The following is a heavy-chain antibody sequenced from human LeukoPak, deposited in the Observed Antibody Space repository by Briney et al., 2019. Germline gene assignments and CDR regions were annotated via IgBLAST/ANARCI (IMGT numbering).Heavy chain of an antibody. D-gene: IGHD6-6*01. CDR2: INNDGSDT. CDR3: ARDRPHNWFDP. J-gene: IGHJ5*02. V-gene: IGHV3-74*01. Sequence: GGSLRLSCAASGFTFSAYSMNWVRQAPGKGLEWVSYINNDGSDTSYADSVKGRFTISRDNAKNTLYLQMNSLRAEDTAVYYCARDRPHNWFDPWGQGTLVTVSS. CDR1: GFTFSAYS.